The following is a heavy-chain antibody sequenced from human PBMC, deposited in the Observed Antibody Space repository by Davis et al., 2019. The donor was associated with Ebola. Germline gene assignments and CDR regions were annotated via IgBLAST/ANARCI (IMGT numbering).Heavy chain of an antibody. CDR3: ARDWCSSATCYAGYYNGMDV. J-gene: IGHJ6*02. D-gene: IGHD2-2*01. V-gene: IGHV1-3*01. Sequence: KFQGRVTITRDTSASTAYMELSSLRSEDTAVYYCARDWCSSATCYAGYYNGMDVWGQGTTVTVSS.